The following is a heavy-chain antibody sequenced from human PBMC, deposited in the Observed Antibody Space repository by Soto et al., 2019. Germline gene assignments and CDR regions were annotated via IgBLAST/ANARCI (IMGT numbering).Heavy chain of an antibody. J-gene: IGHJ4*02. CDR3: ARDDFTGLHF. CDR2: IYKTGTT. CDR1: GGSINSGTFY. D-gene: IGHD3-9*01. V-gene: IGHV4-31*03. Sequence: QVQLQESGPGLVKPSQTLSLTCTVSGGSINSGTFYWTWIRQPPGKGLEWIGYIYKTGTTYFHPSLRSRVTISLDTSKNQFSLNLTSVTAADTAVYYCARDDFTGLHFWGQGSLVTVSS.